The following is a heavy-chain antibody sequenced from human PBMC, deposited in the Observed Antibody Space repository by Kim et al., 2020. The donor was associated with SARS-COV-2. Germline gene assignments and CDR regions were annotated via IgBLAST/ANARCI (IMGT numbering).Heavy chain of an antibody. J-gene: IGHJ4*02. CDR2: VYYSGTT. V-gene: IGHV4-61*01. CDR3: VRDRVGVTILDF. D-gene: IGHD2-21*02. Sequence: SETLSLTCTVSGGPVYSGNYFWTWIRQPPGKGLEWIGNVYYSGTTTYNPSLKSRVSISVEASNKFSLRLNSVTVADTAVYYCVRDRVGVTILDFWGQGILVTVSS. CDR1: GGPVYSGNYF.